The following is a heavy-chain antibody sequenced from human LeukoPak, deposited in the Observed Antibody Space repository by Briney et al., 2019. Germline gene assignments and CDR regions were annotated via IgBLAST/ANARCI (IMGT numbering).Heavy chain of an antibody. Sequence: SETLSLTCTVSGDSIGIYYWNWIRQPAGKGLEWIGRIFTSGIANYNPSLKSRVTMPVDTSKNQFSLTLSSVTAADTAVYYCAREISGTYYNPLGYMDVWGKGTTVTVSS. V-gene: IGHV4-4*07. CDR3: AREISGTYYNPLGYMDV. D-gene: IGHD3-10*01. CDR2: IFTSGIA. CDR1: GDSIGIYY. J-gene: IGHJ6*03.